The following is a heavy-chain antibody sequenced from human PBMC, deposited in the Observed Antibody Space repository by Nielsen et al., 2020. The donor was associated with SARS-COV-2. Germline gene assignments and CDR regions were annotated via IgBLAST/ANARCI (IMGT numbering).Heavy chain of an antibody. Sequence: ASVKVSCKASGYTFTGYYMHWVRQAPGQGLEWMGRINPNSGGTNYAQKFQGRVTMTRDTSISTAYMELSTLRSDDTAVYYCARGAAIQWGGYYFDYWGQGTLVTVSS. D-gene: IGHD2-2*02. V-gene: IGHV1-2*06. CDR3: ARGAAIQWGGYYFDY. CDR2: INPNSGGT. CDR1: GYTFTGYY. J-gene: IGHJ4*02.